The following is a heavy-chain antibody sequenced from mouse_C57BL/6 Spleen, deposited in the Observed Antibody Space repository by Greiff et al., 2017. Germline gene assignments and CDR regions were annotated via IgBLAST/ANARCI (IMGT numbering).Heavy chain of an antibody. CDR2: ISRGSGTI. CDR1: GYTFSDYG. V-gene: IGHV5-17*01. D-gene: IGHD2-5*01. CDR3: ASYYRNFHWYFDV. Sequence: EVMLVQSGGGLVKPGGSLKLSCAASGYTFSDYGMHWVRQAPEKGLEWVAYISRGSGTIYYADTVKGRFTLSRDNAKNTLFLQMTSLRSEDTALYYCASYYRNFHWYFDVWGTGTTVTVSS. J-gene: IGHJ1*03.